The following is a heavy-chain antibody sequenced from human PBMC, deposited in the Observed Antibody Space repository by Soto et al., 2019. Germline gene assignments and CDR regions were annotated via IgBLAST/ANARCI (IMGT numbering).Heavy chain of an antibody. V-gene: IGHV4-61*01. CDR3: ARAHGSGWGAFDI. D-gene: IGHD3-10*01. CDR2: IYSSGNT. CDR1: GGSVISGNYY. J-gene: IGHJ3*02. Sequence: SETLSLTCTVSGGSVISGNYYWSWIRQPPGKGLEWIGYIYSSGNTNYNPSLKSRVTISVDTSKNQFSLRLSSVTAADTAVYYCARAHGSGWGAFDIWGQGTMVTVSS.